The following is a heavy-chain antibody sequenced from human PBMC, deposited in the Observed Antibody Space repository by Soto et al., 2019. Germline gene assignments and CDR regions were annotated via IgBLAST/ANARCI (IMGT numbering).Heavy chain of an antibody. CDR3: ERTESVSWGKAVHNVKFDT. J-gene: IGHJ5*02. V-gene: IGHV3-21*01. CDR2: ISSSSSYI. D-gene: IGHD6-19*01. CDR1: GFTFSSYS. Sequence: GGSLRLSCAASGFTFSSYSMNWVRQAPGKGLEWVSSISSSSSYIYYADSVKGRFTISRDNAKNSLYLQMNSLRAADTAVYYCERTESVSWGKAVHNVKFDTWRQGTLVTFSS.